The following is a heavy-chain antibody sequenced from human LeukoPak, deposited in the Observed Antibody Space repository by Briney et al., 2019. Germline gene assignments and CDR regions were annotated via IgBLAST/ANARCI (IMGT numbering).Heavy chain of an antibody. V-gene: IGHV1-69*13. CDR3: ARDSKLERIRYYYYMDV. CDR1: GGTFSSYA. CDR2: IIPIFGTA. J-gene: IGHJ6*03. Sequence: GASVKVSCKASGGTFSSYAISWVRQAPGQGLEWMGGIIPIFGTANYAQKFQGRVTITADESTSTAYMELSSLRSEDTAVYYCARDSKLERIRYYYYMDVWGKGATVTVSS. D-gene: IGHD1-1*01.